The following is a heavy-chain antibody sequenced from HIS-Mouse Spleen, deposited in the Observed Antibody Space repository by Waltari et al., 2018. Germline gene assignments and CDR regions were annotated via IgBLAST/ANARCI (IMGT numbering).Heavy chain of an antibody. D-gene: IGHD2-2*02. Sequence: EVQLVESGGGLVQPGGSLRLSCGASGCTFSSSWLSWVRQAPGKGLEWVANIKQDGSEKYYVDSVKGRFTISRDNAKNSLYLQMNSLRAEDTAVYYCARDRINRYCSSTSCYTGDWFDPWGQGTLVTVSS. CDR1: GCTFSSSW. V-gene: IGHV3-7*01. J-gene: IGHJ5*02. CDR2: IKQDGSEK. CDR3: ARDRINRYCSSTSCYTGDWFDP.